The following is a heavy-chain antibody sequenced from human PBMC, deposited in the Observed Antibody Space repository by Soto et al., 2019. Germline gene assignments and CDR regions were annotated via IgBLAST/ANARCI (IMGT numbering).Heavy chain of an antibody. D-gene: IGHD6-13*01. J-gene: IGHJ6*02. CDR2: INPNSGGT. V-gene: IGHV1-2*02. Sequence: ASVKVSCKASGYTFTGYYMHWVRQAPGQGLEWMGWINPNSGGTNYAQKFQGRVTMTRDTSISTAYMELSRLRSDDTAVYYCARDLRAAAGTLGMDVWGQGTTVTVSS. CDR3: ARDLRAAAGTLGMDV. CDR1: GYTFTGYY.